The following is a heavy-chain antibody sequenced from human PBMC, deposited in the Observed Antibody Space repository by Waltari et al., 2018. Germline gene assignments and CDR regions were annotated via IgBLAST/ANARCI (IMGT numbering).Heavy chain of an antibody. CDR2: ISSSSSYI. Sequence: EVQLVESGGGLVKPGGSLRLACPASGLTFSSYSMNCVPQAPGKGLEWVSSISSSSSYIYYADSVKGRFTISRDNAKNSLYLQMNSLRAEDTAVYYCARARALEPPDYWGQGTLVTVSS. CDR3: ARARALEPPDY. V-gene: IGHV3-21*01. CDR1: GLTFSSYS. J-gene: IGHJ4*02.